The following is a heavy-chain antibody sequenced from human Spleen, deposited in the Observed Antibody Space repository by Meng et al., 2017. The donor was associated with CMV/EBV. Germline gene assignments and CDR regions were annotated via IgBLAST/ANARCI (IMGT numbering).Heavy chain of an antibody. V-gene: IGHV3-33*06. CDR3: AKDNVDGDRELLWVGEFVH. D-gene: IGHD3-10*01. J-gene: IGHJ4*02. CDR2: IWYDGSDQ. CDR1: GFTFSSYG. Sequence: GESLKISCTASGFTFSSYGMHWVRQAPGRGLEWVAVIWYDGSDQYYADSVKGRFTISRDNSKNTLYLQMNSLRAEDTALYYCAKDNVDGDRELLWVGEFVHWGQGTLVTVSS.